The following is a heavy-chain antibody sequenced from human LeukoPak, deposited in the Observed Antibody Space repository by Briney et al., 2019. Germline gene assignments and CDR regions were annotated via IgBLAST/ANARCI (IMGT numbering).Heavy chain of an antibody. Sequence: SETLSLTCTVSGGSMNTYYWSWIRQPPGKGLEWIGYIYYSGSTNYNPSLKSRVTISVDTSKNQFSLKLSSVTAADTAVYYCARARGDFWSGYYYYFDYWGQGTLVTVSS. CDR1: GGSMNTYY. D-gene: IGHD3-3*01. CDR2: IYYSGST. V-gene: IGHV4-59*01. J-gene: IGHJ4*02. CDR3: ARARGDFWSGYYYYFDY.